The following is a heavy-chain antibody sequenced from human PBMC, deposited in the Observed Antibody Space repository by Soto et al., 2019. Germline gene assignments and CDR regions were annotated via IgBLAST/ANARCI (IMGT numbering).Heavy chain of an antibody. CDR2: INSDGSST. J-gene: IGHJ6*03. Sequence: GGSLRLSCAASGFTFSSYWMHWVRQAPGKGLVWVSRINSDGSSTSYADSVKGRFTISRDNAKNTLYLQMNSLRAEDTAVYYCARANDYGAWNYMDVWGKGTTVTSP. CDR1: GFTFSSYW. CDR3: ARANDYGAWNYMDV. D-gene: IGHD4-17*01. V-gene: IGHV3-74*01.